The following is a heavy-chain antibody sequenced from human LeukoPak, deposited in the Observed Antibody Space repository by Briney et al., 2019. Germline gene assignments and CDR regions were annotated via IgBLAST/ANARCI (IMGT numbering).Heavy chain of an antibody. CDR1: GFTVSSNC. Sequence: GGSLRLSCAASGFTVSSNCMSWVRQAPGKGLEWVSGISGSGDNTYYADSVKGRFTISRDNSKNTLYVQVNSLGTEDTAAYYCAKGSYYDSSGSFYFDYWGQGTLVTVSS. CDR3: AKGSYYDSSGSFYFDY. CDR2: ISGSGDNT. J-gene: IGHJ4*02. V-gene: IGHV3-23*01. D-gene: IGHD3-22*01.